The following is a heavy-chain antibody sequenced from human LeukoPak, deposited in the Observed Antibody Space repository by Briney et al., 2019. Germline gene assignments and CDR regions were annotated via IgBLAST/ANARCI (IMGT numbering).Heavy chain of an antibody. D-gene: IGHD5-18*01. CDR2: IYYSGST. Sequence: SETLSLTCTVSGGSISSSSYYWGWIRQPPGKGREWIGSIYYSGSTYYNPSLKSRVTISVDTSKNQFSLKLSSVTAADTAVYYCRLWSAGYAFDIWGQGTMVAVSS. CDR1: GGSISSSSYY. J-gene: IGHJ3*02. V-gene: IGHV4-39*01. CDR3: RLWSAGYAFDI.